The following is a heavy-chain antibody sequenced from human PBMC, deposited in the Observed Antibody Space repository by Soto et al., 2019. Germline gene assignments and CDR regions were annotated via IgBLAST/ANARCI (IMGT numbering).Heavy chain of an antibody. J-gene: IGHJ4*02. D-gene: IGHD6-19*01. CDR2: IYGGGTT. V-gene: IGHV3-53*01. CDR3: VQTTGWPGFDF. CDR1: GFTVSSKY. Sequence: EVRLVESGGGLIQPGGSLRLSCAASGFTVSSKYMTWVRQAPGKGLEWVSVIYGGGTTYYADSVKGRFTISRDNSKNTLYLQVNSRRVEDTAVYYCVQTTGWPGFDFWGQGTLVTVSS.